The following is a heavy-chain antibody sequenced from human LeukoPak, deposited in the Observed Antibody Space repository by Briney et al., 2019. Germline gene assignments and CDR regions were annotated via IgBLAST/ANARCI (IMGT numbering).Heavy chain of an antibody. J-gene: IGHJ4*02. V-gene: IGHV3-7*01. CDR3: ARDRALYDSRRGYYYTEDDY. CDR2: INQDGSEK. D-gene: IGHD3-22*01. Sequence: PGGSLRLSCAASGFTFSSYSMNWVRQAPGKGLEWVANINQDGSEKYQVDSVKGRFTISRDNAKSSVDLQMNNLRADDTAVYYCARDRALYDSRRGYYYTEDDYWGQGTLVIVSS. CDR1: GFTFSSYS.